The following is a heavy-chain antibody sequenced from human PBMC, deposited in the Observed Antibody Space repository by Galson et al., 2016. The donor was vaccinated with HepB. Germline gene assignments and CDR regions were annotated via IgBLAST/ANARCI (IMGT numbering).Heavy chain of an antibody. J-gene: IGHJ3*01. Sequence: SLRLSCAASGFSVSSNDASWVRQAPGKGLEWVSVSYSGGRTCYADSGKGRFTVSRDNSKNTLYLQMNSLRVEDTAVYYCAREGWINGACHLDGFDVWGQGTMVTVSS. CDR1: GFSVSSND. CDR2: SYSGGRT. V-gene: IGHV3-53*01. D-gene: IGHD2-8*01. CDR3: AREGWINGACHLDGFDV.